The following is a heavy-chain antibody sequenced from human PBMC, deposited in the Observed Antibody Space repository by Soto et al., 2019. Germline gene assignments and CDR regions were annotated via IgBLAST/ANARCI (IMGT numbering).Heavy chain of an antibody. CDR2: IKQDGSEK. D-gene: IGHD6-13*01. CDR1: GFTFSSYW. J-gene: IGHJ6*02. V-gene: IGHV3-7*05. Sequence: EVQLVESGGGLVQPGGSLRLSCAASGFTFSSYWMSWVRQAPGKGLEWVANIKQDGSEKYYVDSVKGRFTISRENAKNSLYLQMNSLRAEDTAVYYCARAREWEAAAGMDVWGQGTTVTVSS. CDR3: ARAREWEAAAGMDV.